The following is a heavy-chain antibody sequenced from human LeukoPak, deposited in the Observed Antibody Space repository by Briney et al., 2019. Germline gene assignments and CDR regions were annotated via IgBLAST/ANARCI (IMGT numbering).Heavy chain of an antibody. Sequence: GGSLRLSCAASGFTFSDFGMNWVRQAPGKGLEWVSSISTTSTSTYYGDSVKGRFTISRDNTENSLYLQMNSLRAEDTAVYYCARDLGSSIWRRLDYYYMDVWGKGTTVTVSS. CDR1: GFTFSDFG. J-gene: IGHJ6*03. V-gene: IGHV3-21*04. CDR2: ISTTSTST. D-gene: IGHD6-13*01. CDR3: ARDLGSSIWRRLDYYYMDV.